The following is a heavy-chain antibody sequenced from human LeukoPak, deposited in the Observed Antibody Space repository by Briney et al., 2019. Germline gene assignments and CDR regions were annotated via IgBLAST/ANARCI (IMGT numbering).Heavy chain of an antibody. CDR3: ARGTKIVVVPAATYNYYYYGMDV. Sequence: GASVKVSCKASGGTFSSYAISWVRQAPGQGLEWMGGIIPIFGTANYAQKFQGRVTITADESTSTAYMELSSLRSDDTAVYYCARGTKIVVVPAATYNYYYYGMDVWGQGTTVTVSS. V-gene: IGHV1-69*13. D-gene: IGHD2-2*01. J-gene: IGHJ6*02. CDR2: IIPIFGTA. CDR1: GGTFSSYA.